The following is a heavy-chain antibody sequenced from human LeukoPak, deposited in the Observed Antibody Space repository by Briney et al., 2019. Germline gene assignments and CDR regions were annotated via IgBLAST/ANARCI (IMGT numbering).Heavy chain of an antibody. J-gene: IGHJ4*02. D-gene: IGHD3-16*01. CDR3: AREMNYDYVWGSYSNYFDY. Sequence: SETLSLTCTVSGYSISSGYYWGWIRQPAGKGLEWIGRIYTSGSTNYNPSLKSRVTMSVDTSKNQFSLKLSSVTAADTAVYYCAREMNYDYVWGSYSNYFDYWGQGTLVTVSS. CDR1: GYSISSGYY. CDR2: IYTSGST. V-gene: IGHV4-4*07.